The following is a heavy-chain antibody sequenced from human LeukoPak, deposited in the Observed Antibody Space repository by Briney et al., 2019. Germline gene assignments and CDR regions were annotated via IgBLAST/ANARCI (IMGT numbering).Heavy chain of an antibody. Sequence: GASVKVSCKASGYTFTSYYMHWVRQAPGQGPEWMGLVNPSDGGTSSAQKFQGRISMTRDTSTSTVYMELSSLRSEDTAVYYCARDYGDSSGYNDYWGQGTLVTVSS. CDR1: GYTFTSYY. J-gene: IGHJ4*02. CDR3: ARDYGDSSGYNDY. V-gene: IGHV1-46*01. CDR2: VNPSDGGT. D-gene: IGHD3-22*01.